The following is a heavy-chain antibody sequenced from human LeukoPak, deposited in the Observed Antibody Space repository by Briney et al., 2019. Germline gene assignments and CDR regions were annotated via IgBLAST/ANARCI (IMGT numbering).Heavy chain of an antibody. V-gene: IGHV4-39*07. CDR3: ARVRDGYISYYFGY. CDR1: GDSISDSTYY. CDR2: IYYSGNT. D-gene: IGHD5-24*01. Sequence: PSETLSLTCTVSGDSISDSTYYWGWIRQPPGKGLEWIGTIYYSGNTYYNPSLESRVTISVDTSKNQFSLKMRSVAAADTAVYYCARVRDGYISYYFGYWGQGTLVTVSS. J-gene: IGHJ4*02.